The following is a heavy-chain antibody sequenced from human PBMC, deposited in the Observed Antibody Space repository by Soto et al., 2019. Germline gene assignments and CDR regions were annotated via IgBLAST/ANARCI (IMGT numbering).Heavy chain of an antibody. D-gene: IGHD2-8*01. J-gene: IGHJ6*03. V-gene: IGHV1-8*01. CDR2: ISPDSGKT. Sequence: QAYLEQSGAEVKKPGASVKVSCKASGYSLTDNGITWVRQASGQGLEYVGWISPDSGKTDYAQKFQGRFTMTRDTSINPVYMELSSLRSDDTAVYYCARVYGYYYYYMDVWGKGTTVTVSS. CDR1: GYSLTDNG. CDR3: ARVYGYYYYYMDV.